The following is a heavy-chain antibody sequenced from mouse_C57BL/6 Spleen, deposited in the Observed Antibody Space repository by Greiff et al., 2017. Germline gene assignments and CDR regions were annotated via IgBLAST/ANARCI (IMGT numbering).Heavy chain of an antibody. CDR3: VYYDYDVGY. V-gene: IGHV1-69*01. Sequence: QVHVKQPGAELVMPGASVKLSCKASGYTFTSYWMHWVKQRPGQGLEWIGEIDPSDSYTNYNQKFKGKSTLTVDKSSSTAYMQLSSLTSEDSAVYYCVYYDYDVGYWGQGTTLTVSS. CDR2: IDPSDSYT. CDR1: GYTFTSYW. D-gene: IGHD2-4*01. J-gene: IGHJ2*01.